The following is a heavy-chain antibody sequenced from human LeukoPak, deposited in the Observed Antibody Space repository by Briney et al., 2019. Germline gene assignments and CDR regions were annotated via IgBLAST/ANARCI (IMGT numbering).Heavy chain of an antibody. J-gene: IGHJ4*02. CDR3: ARTEGGGHTIFGVVIDYYFDY. CDR2: IYYSGST. Sequence: SETLSLTCTVSGGSISSGCYYWSWIRQHPGKGLEWTGYIYYSGSTYYNPSLKSRVTISVDTSKNQFSLKLSSVTAADTAVYYCARTEGGGHTIFGVVIDYYFDYWGQGTLVTVSS. CDR1: GGSISSGCYY. V-gene: IGHV4-31*03. D-gene: IGHD3-3*01.